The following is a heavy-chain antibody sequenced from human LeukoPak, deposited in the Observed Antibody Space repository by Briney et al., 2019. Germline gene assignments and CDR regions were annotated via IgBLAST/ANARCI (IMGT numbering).Heavy chain of an antibody. CDR1: GGSFSGYY. J-gene: IGHJ4*02. CDR2: IYYSGST. D-gene: IGHD6-19*01. CDR3: ARLASSGWSHCDY. V-gene: IGHV4-59*08. Sequence: KTSETLSLTCAVYGGSFSGYYWSWIRQPPGKGPEWIGYIYYSGSTNYNPSLKSRVTISVDTSKNQFSLKMNSVTAADTAVYYCARLASSGWSHCDYWGQGTLVTVSS.